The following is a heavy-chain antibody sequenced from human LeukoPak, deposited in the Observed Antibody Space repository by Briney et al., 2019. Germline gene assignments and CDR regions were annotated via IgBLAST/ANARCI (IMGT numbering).Heavy chain of an antibody. Sequence: ASVKVSCKASGYTFTGYYMHWVRQAPGQGLEWMGWINPNTGDTNYAQKFQGRVAMTGDSSISTAYMELSRLRSDDTAVYYCARPPATMVYPMGGYWGQGTLATVSS. J-gene: IGHJ4*02. CDR1: GYTFTGYY. CDR2: INPNTGDT. D-gene: IGHD2-8*01. V-gene: IGHV1-2*02. CDR3: ARPPATMVYPMGGY.